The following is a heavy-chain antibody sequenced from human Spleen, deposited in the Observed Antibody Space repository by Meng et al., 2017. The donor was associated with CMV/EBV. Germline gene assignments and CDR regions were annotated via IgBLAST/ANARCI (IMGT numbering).Heavy chain of an antibody. V-gene: IGHV1-2*02. J-gene: IGHJ4*02. Sequence: DSVKVTSKASGYTFTEYYMHWGRQAPGQGLEWMGWINPNSGGTNYAQKFQGRVTMTRDTSISTAYMELSRLRSDDTAVYYCAREKGPGIVVVVAAPLDYWGQGTLVTVSS. CDR3: AREKGPGIVVVVAAPLDY. CDR2: INPNSGGT. D-gene: IGHD2-15*01. CDR1: GYTFTEYY.